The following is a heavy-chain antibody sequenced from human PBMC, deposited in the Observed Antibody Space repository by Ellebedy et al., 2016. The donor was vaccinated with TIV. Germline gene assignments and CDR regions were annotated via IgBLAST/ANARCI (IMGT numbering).Heavy chain of an antibody. CDR3: ATDYDSRGYYSEYFQH. D-gene: IGHD3-22*01. V-gene: IGHV3-21*01. CDR2: ISSTSTYI. Sequence: GGSLKISCEAFGFTFSSFGMNWVRQAPGKGLEWVSSISSTSTYIYYRDSVKGRFTISRDNTKNALFLQMNSLREEDTAVYYCATDYDSRGYYSEYFQHWGQGSLVSVSS. J-gene: IGHJ1*01. CDR1: GFTFSSFG.